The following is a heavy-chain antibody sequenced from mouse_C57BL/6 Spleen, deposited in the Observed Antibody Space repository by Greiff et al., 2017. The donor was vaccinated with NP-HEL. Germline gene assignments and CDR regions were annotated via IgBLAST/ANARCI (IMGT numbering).Heavy chain of an antibody. CDR1: GYTFTDYN. Sequence: VHVKQSGPELVKPGASVKMSCKASGYTFTDYNMHWVKQSHGKSLEWIGYINPNNGGTSYNQKFKGKATLTVNKSSSTAYMELRSLTSEDSAVYYCARDTITTVVAGGYWGQGTTLTVSS. J-gene: IGHJ2*01. D-gene: IGHD1-1*01. V-gene: IGHV1-22*01. CDR3: ARDTITTVVAGGY. CDR2: INPNNGGT.